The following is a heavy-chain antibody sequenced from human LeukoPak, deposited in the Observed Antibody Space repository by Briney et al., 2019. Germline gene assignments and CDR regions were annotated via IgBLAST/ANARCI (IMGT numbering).Heavy chain of an antibody. D-gene: IGHD1-26*01. J-gene: IGHJ6*03. Sequence: GASVKVSCKASGYTFTSYYMHWVRQAPGQGLEWMGIINPSGGSTSYAQKFQGRVTMTRDTSTSTVYMELSSLRSEDTAVYYCARDKRPSGSYYEGYYYYMDVWGKGTTVTVSS. CDR1: GYTFTSYY. V-gene: IGHV1-46*01. CDR3: ARDKRPSGSYYEGYYYYMDV. CDR2: INPSGGST.